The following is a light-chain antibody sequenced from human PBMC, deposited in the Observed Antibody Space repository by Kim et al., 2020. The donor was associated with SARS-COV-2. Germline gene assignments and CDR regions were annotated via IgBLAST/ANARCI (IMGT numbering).Light chain of an antibody. CDR2: RDT. Sequence: SYELTQPLSVSVPLGQTARITCGGNNIGTKNVHWFQQKPGQAPVLVIYRDTNRTSGIPERFSGSNSGNTATLTISRAQAGDVADYYCQVWDSSTGVFGGGTQLTVL. CDR1: NIGTKN. J-gene: IGLJ2*01. V-gene: IGLV3-9*01. CDR3: QVWDSSTGV.